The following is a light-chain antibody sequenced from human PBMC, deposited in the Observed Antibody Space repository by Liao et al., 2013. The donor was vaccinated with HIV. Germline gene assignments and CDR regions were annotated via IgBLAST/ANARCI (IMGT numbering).Light chain of an antibody. CDR2: YDX. J-gene: IGLJ1*01. V-gene: IGLV3-21*04. CDR3: QVWDTIADLGV. Sequence: SYELTQPPSVSVAPGKTARITCGGSNIGSKSVHWYQLKPGQAPVLVIYYDXDRPSGIPERFSGSNSGNTATLTISRVEAGDEADYYCQVWDTIADLGVFGTGTKVTVL. CDR1: NIGSKS.